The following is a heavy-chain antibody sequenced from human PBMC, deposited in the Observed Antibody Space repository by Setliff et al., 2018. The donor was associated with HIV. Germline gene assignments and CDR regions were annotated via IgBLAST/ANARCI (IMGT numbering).Heavy chain of an antibody. D-gene: IGHD6-13*01. CDR2: IYPDDSNI. J-gene: IGHJ3*01. CDR1: DYTFTTYW. V-gene: IGHV5-51*01. Sequence: GESLKISCKALDYTFTTYWIAWVRQMPGEGLEWMGIIYPDDSNIRYNPSFQSQVTISADKSITTAYLEIHNLKASDTATYYCARRDGRSMNAFQIWGPGTMVTVSS. CDR3: ARRDGRSMNAFQI.